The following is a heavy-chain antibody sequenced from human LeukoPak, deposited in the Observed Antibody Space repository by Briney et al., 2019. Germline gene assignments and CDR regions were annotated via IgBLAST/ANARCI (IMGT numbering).Heavy chain of an antibody. CDR3: ARVGYDILTGYYGGYYFDY. Sequence: GGSLRLSCAASGFTFSTYWMTWVRQAPGKGLEWVANIKQDGNEKYYVDSVKGRFTISRDNAMNSLYLQMNSLRAEDTAVYYCARVGYDILTGYYGGYYFDYWGQGTLVTVSS. J-gene: IGHJ4*02. D-gene: IGHD3-9*01. CDR1: GFTFSTYW. V-gene: IGHV3-7*03. CDR2: IKQDGNEK.